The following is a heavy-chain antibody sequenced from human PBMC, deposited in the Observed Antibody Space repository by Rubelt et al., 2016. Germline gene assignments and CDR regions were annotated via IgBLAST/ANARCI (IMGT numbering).Heavy chain of an antibody. Sequence: EVQLVESGGGLVKPGGSLRLSCAASGFTFSSYSMNWVRQAPGKGLEWVSSISSSSSYIYYADSVKGRFTISRDNAKNSLYLQMNSLIAEDTAVYYCAQMDSGYSPTPYYGMDVWGRGTTVTVSS. CDR2: ISSSSSYI. J-gene: IGHJ6*02. CDR3: AQMDSGYSPTPYYGMDV. D-gene: IGHD5-12*01. V-gene: IGHV3-21*01. CDR1: GFTFSSYS.